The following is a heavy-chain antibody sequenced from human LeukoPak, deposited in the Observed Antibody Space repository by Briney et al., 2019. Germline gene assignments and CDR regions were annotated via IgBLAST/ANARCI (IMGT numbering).Heavy chain of an antibody. D-gene: IGHD7-27*01. CDR3: ARQSASLGSYYFDY. J-gene: IGHJ4*02. CDR2: IYPGDSDT. V-gene: IGHV5-51*01. CDR1: GYSFTSYW. Sequence: GESLKISCKGSGYSFTSYWIGWVRQLPGKGREWMGFIYPGDSDTRYSPSFLGQLTISADKSISTAYLQWSSLKASDTAMYYCARQSASLGSYYFDYWGQGTLVTVS.